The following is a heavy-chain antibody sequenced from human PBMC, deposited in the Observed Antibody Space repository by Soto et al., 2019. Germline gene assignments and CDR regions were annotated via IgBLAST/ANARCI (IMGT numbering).Heavy chain of an antibody. D-gene: IGHD2-21*02. CDR3: IQSRCGGDCLQSYASYYYYGMDV. Sequence: QITLKESGPTLVKPTQTLTLTCTFSAFSLSTGGVGVGWIRQPPGKALEWLARIYWDDDKRYSPSLRSRLTTTKDTSKNQVVLTMTNMDPVDTATYYCIQSRCGGDCLQSYASYYYYGMDVWGQGTTVTVSS. CDR2: IYWDDDK. J-gene: IGHJ6*02. V-gene: IGHV2-5*02. CDR1: AFSLSTGGVG.